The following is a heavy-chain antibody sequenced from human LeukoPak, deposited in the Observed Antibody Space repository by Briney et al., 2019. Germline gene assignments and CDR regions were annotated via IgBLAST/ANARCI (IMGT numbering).Heavy chain of an antibody. D-gene: IGHD3-3*01. CDR2: IHHSGAT. J-gene: IGHJ4*02. CDR1: GYSITNGYY. Sequence: SSETLSLTCDVSGYSITNGYYWGWIRQPPGKGLQWTGSIHHSGATSYNPSLKTRVTTSVDTSKNQFSLRLSSVTAADTAVYFCAVSFGGYDAGFYWGQGTLVTVSS. CDR3: AVSFGGYDAGFY. V-gene: IGHV4-38-2*01.